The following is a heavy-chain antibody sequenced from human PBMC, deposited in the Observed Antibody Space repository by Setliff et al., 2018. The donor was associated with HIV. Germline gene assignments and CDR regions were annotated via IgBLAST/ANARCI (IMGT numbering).Heavy chain of an antibody. D-gene: IGHD6-19*01. V-gene: IGHV3-30*02. CDR2: IRYDGTYK. Sequence: PVGSLRLSCAASGFTFNSYGMHWVRQAPGKGLEWVAFIRYDGTYKYYADSLKGRFTISRDNSKNTLFLQMNSLRTEDTAVYYCAKNFYSSPWSPLDYWGQGTLVTVSS. CDR1: GFTFNSYG. CDR3: AKNFYSSPWSPLDY. J-gene: IGHJ4*02.